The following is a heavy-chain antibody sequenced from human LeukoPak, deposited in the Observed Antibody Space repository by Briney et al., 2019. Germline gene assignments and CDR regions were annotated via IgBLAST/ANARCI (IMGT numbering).Heavy chain of an antibody. D-gene: IGHD3-22*01. CDR3: AKEYYYDSSGSYRAGDAFDI. Sequence: GGSLRLSCAASGFTFSTYAMSWVRQAPGKGLEWVSTISGGGGSTYYADSAKGRFTISRDNSKNTLYLQMNSLRAEGTAIYYCAKEYYYDSSGSYRAGDAFDIWGQGTMVTVSS. J-gene: IGHJ3*02. CDR1: GFTFSTYA. CDR2: ISGGGGST. V-gene: IGHV3-23*01.